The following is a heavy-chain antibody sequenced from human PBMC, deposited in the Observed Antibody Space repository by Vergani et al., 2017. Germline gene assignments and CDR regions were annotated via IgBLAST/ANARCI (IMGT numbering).Heavy chain of an antibody. Sequence: LEESGGGSVKPGGSLRLSCAASGFKFSDHYMSWIRQAPGKGLEWVSHISPGASTVSYTDSVTGRFTVSRDNDNNSLTLDMTTLRVEDTAVYYCTRDDMVVHAAGYQSYGMDVWGHGTTVIVSS. V-gene: IGHV3-11*04. J-gene: IGHJ6*02. D-gene: IGHD3-10*01. CDR2: ISPGASTV. CDR1: GFKFSDHY. CDR3: TRDDMVVHAAGYQSYGMDV.